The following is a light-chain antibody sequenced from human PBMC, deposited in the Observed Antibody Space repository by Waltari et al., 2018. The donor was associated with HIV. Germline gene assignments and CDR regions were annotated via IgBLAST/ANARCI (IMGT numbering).Light chain of an antibody. CDR3: QQYGSSPRT. V-gene: IGKV3-20*01. CDR1: QSVSSNY. J-gene: IGKJ3*01. Sequence: EIVLTQSPGTLSLSPGERATLSCRASQSVSSNYLAWYQQKPGQAPRLLIYGASSRATGIPDRFSGSGSGTDFTLTISRLEPEDFAIYSCQQYGSSPRTFGPGTKVDIK. CDR2: GAS.